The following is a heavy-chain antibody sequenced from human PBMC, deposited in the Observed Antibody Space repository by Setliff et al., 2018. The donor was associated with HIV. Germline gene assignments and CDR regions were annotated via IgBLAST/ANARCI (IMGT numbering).Heavy chain of an antibody. CDR2: MYYSGST. D-gene: IGHD6-13*01. CDR3: TREWTGYSST. Sequence: SETLSLTCAVYGGSFSGYYWSWIRQPPGKGLEWIGYMYYSGSTNYNPSLKSRVTISVDKSKNQFSLKLSSVTAADTAVYYCTREWTGYSSTWGQGTLVTVSS. V-gene: IGHV4-59*12. J-gene: IGHJ1*01. CDR1: GGSFSGYY.